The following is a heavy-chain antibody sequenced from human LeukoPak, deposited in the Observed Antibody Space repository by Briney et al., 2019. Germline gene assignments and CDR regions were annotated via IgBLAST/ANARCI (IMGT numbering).Heavy chain of an antibody. CDR2: INAGNGNT. D-gene: IGHD6-19*01. CDR1: GYTFTSYA. CDR3: ARAIAVAGESHYYYYMDV. Sequence: GASVKVSCKASGYTFTSYAMHWVRQAPGQRLEWMGWINAGNGNTKYSQEFQGRVTITRDTSASTAYMELSSLRSEDMAVYYCARAIAVAGESHYYYYMDVWGKGTTVTVSS. J-gene: IGHJ6*03. V-gene: IGHV1-3*03.